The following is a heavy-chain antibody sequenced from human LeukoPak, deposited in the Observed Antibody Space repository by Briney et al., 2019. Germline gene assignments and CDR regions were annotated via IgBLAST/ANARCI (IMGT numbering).Heavy chain of an antibody. V-gene: IGHV3-13*04. CDR2: IGTAGDI. Sequence: GGSLRLSCAASGFTFSRYDMHWVRQATGEGLERVSGIGTAGDIYYLGSVKGRFTLSREDAKNSLYLQMNNLRAGDTAVYYCARGASTGFDPWGQGTLVTVSS. CDR3: ARGASTGFDP. J-gene: IGHJ5*02. D-gene: IGHD1-1*01. CDR1: GFTFSRYD.